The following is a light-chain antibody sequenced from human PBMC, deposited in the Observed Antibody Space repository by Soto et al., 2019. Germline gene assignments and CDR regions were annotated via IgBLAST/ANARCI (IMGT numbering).Light chain of an antibody. CDR3: QQRSKWLFT. Sequence: EIVLTQSPATLSLSPGERATLSRRASQSVNSYLAWYQQKPGQAPRLLIYDASNRATGIPARFSGSGSGTDFTLTISSLEPEDSAVYYCQQRSKWLFTFGGGTKVEIK. J-gene: IGKJ4*01. CDR2: DAS. CDR1: QSVNSY. V-gene: IGKV3-11*01.